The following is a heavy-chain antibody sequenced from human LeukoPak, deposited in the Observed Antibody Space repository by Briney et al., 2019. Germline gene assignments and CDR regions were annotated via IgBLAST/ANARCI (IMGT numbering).Heavy chain of an antibody. J-gene: IGHJ3*02. CDR2: VYYRGST. D-gene: IGHD6-13*01. V-gene: IGHV4-59*12. CDR1: VGSLNSYH. CDR3: ARMFIAAVGSGEDAFDI. Sequence: SETLSLTRTVSVGSLNSYHRRWIRQPPANGREWIGRVYYRGSTNHNPPLKSRVTISVDTSKNQFRPNLTSVTAEDRAVYYCARMFIAAVGSGEDAFDIWGEGRMVSVCS.